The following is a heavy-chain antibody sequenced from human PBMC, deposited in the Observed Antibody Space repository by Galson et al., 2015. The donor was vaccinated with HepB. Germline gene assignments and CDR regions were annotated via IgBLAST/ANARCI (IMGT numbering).Heavy chain of an antibody. CDR1: GFTFSSYA. J-gene: IGHJ4*02. Sequence: SLRLSCAASGFTFSSYAMHWVRQAPGKGLEWVAVIWYDGSDKYYADSVKGRFTISRDNSKNTLYLQMNSLRVEDTAVYYCATDRERDGNNAGFDYWGQGTLVIVSS. CDR2: IWYDGSDK. D-gene: IGHD5-24*01. CDR3: ATDRERDGNNAGFDY. V-gene: IGHV3-33*01.